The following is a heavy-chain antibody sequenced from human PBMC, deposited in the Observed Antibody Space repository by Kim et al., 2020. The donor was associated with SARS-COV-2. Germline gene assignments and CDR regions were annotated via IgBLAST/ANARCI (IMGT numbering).Heavy chain of an antibody. Sequence: SETLSLTCTVSGGSISSGGYYWSWIRQHPGKGLEWIGYIYYSGSTYYNPSLKSRVTISVDTSKNQFSLKLSSVTAADTAVYYCARGSGIVVVPAGPKFDPWGQGTLVTVSS. D-gene: IGHD2-2*01. CDR3: ARGSGIVVVPAGPKFDP. CDR2: IYYSGST. J-gene: IGHJ5*02. V-gene: IGHV4-31*03. CDR1: GGSISSGGYY.